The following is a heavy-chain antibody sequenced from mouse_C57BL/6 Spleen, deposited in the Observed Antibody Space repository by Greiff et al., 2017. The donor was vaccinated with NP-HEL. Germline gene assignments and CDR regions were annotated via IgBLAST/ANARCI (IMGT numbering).Heavy chain of an antibody. CDR1: GYTFTSYW. CDR3: ASSYYYGSSPYYFDY. CDR2: INPSNGGT. Sequence: QVQLQQPGTELVKPGASVKLSCTASGYTFTSYWMHWVKQRPGQGLEWIGNINPSNGGTNYNENFKSKATLTVDKSSSTAYMQLSSLTSEDSAVYYCASSYYYGSSPYYFDYWGQGTTLTVSS. D-gene: IGHD1-1*01. J-gene: IGHJ2*01. V-gene: IGHV1-53*01.